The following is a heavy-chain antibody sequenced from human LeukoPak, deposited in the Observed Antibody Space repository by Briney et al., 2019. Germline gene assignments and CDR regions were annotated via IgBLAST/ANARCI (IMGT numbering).Heavy chain of an antibody. V-gene: IGHV3-11*04. J-gene: IGHJ4*02. CDR3: AREQYSSSWYQGY. CDR1: GFAFGDYH. Sequence: GGSLRLSCVASGFAFGDYHMSWIRQAPGKGLEWVSYISSGSNRIYYADSVKGRFTISRDNAKNSLYLQMNSLRAEDTAVYYCAREQYSSSWYQGYWGQGTLVTVSS. CDR2: ISSGSNRI. D-gene: IGHD6-13*01.